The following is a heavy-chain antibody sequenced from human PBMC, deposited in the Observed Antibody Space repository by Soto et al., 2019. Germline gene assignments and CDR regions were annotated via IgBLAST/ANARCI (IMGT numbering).Heavy chain of an antibody. CDR3: AREFRYGMDV. V-gene: IGHV1-69*06. Sequence: QVQLVQSGAEVKKPGSSVKVSCKASGGTFSSYAISWVRQAPGQGLEWMGGVIPIFGTANYEQKFQDRVTITADKSTSTAYMELSSLRSEDTAGYYCAREFRYGMDVLGPGTTVTVSS. CDR1: GGTFSSYA. J-gene: IGHJ6*02. CDR2: VIPIFGTA.